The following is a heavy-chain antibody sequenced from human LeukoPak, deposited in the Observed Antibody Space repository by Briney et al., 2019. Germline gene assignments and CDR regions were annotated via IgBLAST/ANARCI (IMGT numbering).Heavy chain of an antibody. CDR1: GYTFTSYA. D-gene: IGHD1-26*01. J-gene: IGHJ6*03. V-gene: IGHV1-69*13. CDR2: IIPIFGTA. CDR3: ARNSGSYYDYYYYYMEV. Sequence: SVKVSCKASGYTFTSYAMNWVRQAPGQGLEWMGGIIPIFGTANYAQKFQGRVTITADESTSTAYMELSSLRSEDTAVYYCARNSGSYYDYYYYYMEVWGKGTTVTVSS.